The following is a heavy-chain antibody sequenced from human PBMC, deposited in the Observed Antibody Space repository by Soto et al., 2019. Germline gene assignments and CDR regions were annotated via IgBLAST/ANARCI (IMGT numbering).Heavy chain of an antibody. CDR2: MNPNNGNT. CDR3: ARETSYKNFDD. V-gene: IGHV1-8*01. D-gene: IGHD1-20*01. CDR1: GYTFSKYD. J-gene: IGHJ4*02. Sequence: ASVKVSCKGSGYTFSKYDIKWGGQATGQGLEWMGWMNPNNGNTGYAQKFQGRVTMTRDTSITTAYMELSSLRSEDTAVYYCARETSYKNFDDWGQGTLVTVSS.